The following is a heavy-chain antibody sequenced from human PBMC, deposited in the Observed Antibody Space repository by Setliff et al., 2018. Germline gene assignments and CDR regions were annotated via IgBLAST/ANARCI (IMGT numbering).Heavy chain of an antibody. D-gene: IGHD3-10*01. CDR1: GGSISSGNYY. J-gene: IGHJ6*03. V-gene: IGHV4-39*01. CDR2: IYYSGRT. CDR3: ARHVGIRGRGYNYYYYYMDV. Sequence: SETLSLTCRVSGGSISSGNYYWGLIRQPPGKGLEWVATIYYSGRTNYNPSFKSRVIISADMSKNQFSLKLSSVTAADTAVYSRARHVGIRGRGYNYYYYYMDVWGKGTTVTVSS.